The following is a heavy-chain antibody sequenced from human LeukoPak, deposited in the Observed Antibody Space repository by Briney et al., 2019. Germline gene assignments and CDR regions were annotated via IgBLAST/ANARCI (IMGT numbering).Heavy chain of an antibody. J-gene: IGHJ4*02. CDR3: AREGRPLTS. Sequence: SETLSLTCAVYGGSFSGYYCSWIRQPPGKGLEWIGEINHSGSTNYNPSLKSRVTMSVDTSKNHFSLKLSSVTAADTAVYYCAREGRPLTSWGQGTLVTVSS. V-gene: IGHV4-34*01. D-gene: IGHD1-26*01. CDR1: GGSFSGYY. CDR2: INHSGST.